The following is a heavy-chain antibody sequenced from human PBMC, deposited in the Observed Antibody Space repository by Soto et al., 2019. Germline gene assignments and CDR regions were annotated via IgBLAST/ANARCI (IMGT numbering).Heavy chain of an antibody. CDR1: DGSSCGCS. CDR2: INHSGST. D-gene: IGHD3-10*01. CDR3: ARGRSMVRGVLFAFDI. Sequence: GVEDGSSCGCSRCRFRKTPGKGLEWIGEINHSGSTNYNPSLKSRVTISVDTSKNQFSLKLSSVTAADTAVYYCARGRSMVRGVLFAFDIWGQGTMVTVSS. J-gene: IGHJ3*02. V-gene: IGHV4-34*01.